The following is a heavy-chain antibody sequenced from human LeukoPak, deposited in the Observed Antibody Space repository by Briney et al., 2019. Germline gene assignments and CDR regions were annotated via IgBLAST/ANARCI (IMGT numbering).Heavy chain of an antibody. Sequence: GGSLRLSCAASGFTFSNYWMHWVRQAPGKGLVWVSRIKSDGSSTNYADSVKGRFTISRDNAKNTLYLQMNSLRAEDTAVYHCVRRETTGTTWWFDPWGQGTLVTVSS. J-gene: IGHJ5*02. V-gene: IGHV3-74*01. CDR2: IKSDGSST. CDR1: GFTFSNYW. D-gene: IGHD1-1*01. CDR3: VRRETTGTTWWFDP.